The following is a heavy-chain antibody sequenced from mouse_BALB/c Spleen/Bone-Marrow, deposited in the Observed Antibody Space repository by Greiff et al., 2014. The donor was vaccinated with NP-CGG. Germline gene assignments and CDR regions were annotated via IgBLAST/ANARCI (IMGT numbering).Heavy chain of an antibody. Sequence: EVKLQESGPELVKPGASMKISCKASGYSFTGYTMNWVKQGHGKNLEWIGLVNPYNGGTSYNQKFKGKATLTVDKSSSTVYMELLSLTSEDSAVYYCARDGYDRVYAMDYWGQGTSVTVSS. D-gene: IGHD2-2*01. V-gene: IGHV1-18*01. J-gene: IGHJ4*01. CDR1: GYSFTGYT. CDR2: VNPYNGGT. CDR3: ARDGYDRVYAMDY.